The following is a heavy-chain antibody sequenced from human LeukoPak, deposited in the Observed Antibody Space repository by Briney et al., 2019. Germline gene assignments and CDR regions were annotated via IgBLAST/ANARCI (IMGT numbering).Heavy chain of an antibody. CDR2: IYSGGTT. CDR1: GFTVSSYY. V-gene: IGHV3-53*01. J-gene: IGHJ3*02. Sequence: GGSLRLSCAASGFTVSSYYMSWVRQAPGKGLEWVSVIYSGGTTYYADSVKGRFTISRDNAKNSLFLQMNSLRAEDTAVYFCARESMYTFAIWGQGTMVTVSS. CDR3: ARESMYTFAI. D-gene: IGHD2/OR15-2a*01.